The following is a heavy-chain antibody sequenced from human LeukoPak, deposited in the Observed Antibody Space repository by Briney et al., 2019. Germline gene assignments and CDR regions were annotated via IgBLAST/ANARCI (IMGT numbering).Heavy chain of an antibody. Sequence: PSETLSLTCTVSGGSLSSYYWSWLRQPPGKGLEWIGYIYYSGSTNYNPSLKSRVTISVDTSKNQFSLKLSSVTAADTAVYYCASGVIDYYYGMDVWGQGATVTVSS. CDR1: GGSLSSYY. J-gene: IGHJ6*02. CDR2: IYYSGST. V-gene: IGHV4-59*01. CDR3: ASGVIDYYYGMDV. D-gene: IGHD3-16*02.